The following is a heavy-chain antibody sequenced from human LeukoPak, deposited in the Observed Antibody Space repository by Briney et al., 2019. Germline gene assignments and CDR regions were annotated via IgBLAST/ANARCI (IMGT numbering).Heavy chain of an antibody. V-gene: IGHV4-61*02. CDR3: ARDQEDLCSGGSCYSLDY. CDR2: IYTSGST. Sequence: SETLSLTCTVSGGSISSGSYYWSWIRQPAGKGLEWIRRIYTSGSTNYNPSLKSRVTISVDTSKNQFSLKLSSVTAADTAVYYCARDQEDLCSGGSCYSLDYWGQGTLVTVSS. D-gene: IGHD2-15*01. CDR1: GGSISSGSYY. J-gene: IGHJ4*02.